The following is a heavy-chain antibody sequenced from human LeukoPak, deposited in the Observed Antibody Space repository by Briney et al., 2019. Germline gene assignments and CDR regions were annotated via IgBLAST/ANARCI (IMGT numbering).Heavy chain of an antibody. V-gene: IGHV4-59*01. J-gene: IGHJ6*03. Sequence: SETLSLTCTVSGGSISNYYWSWIRQPPGKGLEWIGYIYYSGSTNYNPSLKSRVTISVDTSKNQFSLKLSSVTAADTAVYYCARAASYGPYYYYYYMDVWGKGTTVTVSS. CDR1: GGSISNYY. D-gene: IGHD5-18*01. CDR3: ARAASYGPYYYYYYMDV. CDR2: IYYSGST.